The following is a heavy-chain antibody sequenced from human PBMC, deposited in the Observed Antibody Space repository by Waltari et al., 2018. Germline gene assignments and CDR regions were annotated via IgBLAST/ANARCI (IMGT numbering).Heavy chain of an antibody. CDR3: ASLLYGDYGNDAFDI. CDR2: INHSGST. J-gene: IGHJ3*02. D-gene: IGHD4-17*01. Sequence: QVQLQQWGAGLLKPSETLSLTCAVYGGSFSGYYWSWIRQPPGKGLEWIGEINHSGSTNYNPSLKNRVTISVDTSKNQFSLKLSSVTAADTAVYYCASLLYGDYGNDAFDIWGQGTMVTVSS. CDR1: GGSFSGYY. V-gene: IGHV4-34*01.